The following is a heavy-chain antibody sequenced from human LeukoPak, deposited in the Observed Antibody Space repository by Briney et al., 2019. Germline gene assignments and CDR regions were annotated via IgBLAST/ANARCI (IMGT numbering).Heavy chain of an antibody. J-gene: IGHJ4*02. D-gene: IGHD3-22*01. CDR1: GGTFSSYT. Sequence: ASVKVSCKASGGTFSSYTISWVRQAPGQGLEWMGRIIPIIGIANYAQKFQGRVTITADKSTSTAYMELSSLRSEDTAVYYCARDGGVYDSSGYYLDYWGQGTLVTVSS. V-gene: IGHV1-69*04. CDR3: ARDGGVYDSSGYYLDY. CDR2: IIPIIGIA.